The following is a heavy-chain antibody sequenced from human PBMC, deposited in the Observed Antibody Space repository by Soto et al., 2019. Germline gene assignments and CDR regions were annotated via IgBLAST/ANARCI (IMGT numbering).Heavy chain of an antibody. CDR3: ARAVVGDIVVVVAAYDY. CDR2: INWNGGST. J-gene: IGHJ4*02. D-gene: IGHD2-15*01. CDR1: GFTFDDYG. Sequence: EVQLVESGGGVVRPGGSLRLSCAASGFTFDDYGMSWVRQAPGKGLEWVSGINWNGGSTGYADSVKGRFTISRDNAKNSLYLQINSLRAEDTALHHCARAVVGDIVVVVAAYDYWGQGTLVTVSS. V-gene: IGHV3-20*01.